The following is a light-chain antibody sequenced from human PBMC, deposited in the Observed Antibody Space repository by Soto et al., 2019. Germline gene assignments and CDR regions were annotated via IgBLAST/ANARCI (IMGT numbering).Light chain of an antibody. J-gene: IGKJ1*01. CDR1: QSVSSSY. CDR2: GAS. V-gene: IGKV3-20*01. Sequence: EIVLTQSPGTLSLSPGERATLSCRASQSVSSSYFAWYQQKPGQAPRLLIYGASSRATGIPDRFSGSGSGTDFTLTISILEPEDFAVYYCQQYYSSAPWTFGQGTKVDIK. CDR3: QQYYSSAPWT.